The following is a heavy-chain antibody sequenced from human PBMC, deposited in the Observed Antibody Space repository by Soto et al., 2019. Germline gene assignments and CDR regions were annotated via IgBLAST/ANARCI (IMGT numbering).Heavy chain of an antibody. D-gene: IGHD3-9*01. CDR1: GGSISSYY. Sequence: SETLSLTCTVSGGSISSYYWSWIRQPPGKGLEWIGYIYYSGSTNYNPSLKSRVTISVDTSKDQFSLKLSSVTAADTAVYYCARDRLANWFDPWGQGTLVTVSS. V-gene: IGHV4-59*01. J-gene: IGHJ5*02. CDR3: ARDRLANWFDP. CDR2: IYYSGST.